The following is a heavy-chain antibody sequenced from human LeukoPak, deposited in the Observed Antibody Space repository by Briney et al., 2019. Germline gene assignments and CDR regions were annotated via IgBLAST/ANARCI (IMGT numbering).Heavy chain of an antibody. Sequence: GGSLRLSCAASGFTFSSYSMNWVRQAPGKGLEWVSYISSSSSTIYYADSVKGRFTISRDNAKNSLYLQMSSLRAEDTAVYYCARTGDYGGLDYWGQGTLVTVSS. CDR3: ARTGDYGGLDY. CDR1: GFTFSSYS. CDR2: ISSSSSTI. D-gene: IGHD4-23*01. J-gene: IGHJ4*02. V-gene: IGHV3-48*01.